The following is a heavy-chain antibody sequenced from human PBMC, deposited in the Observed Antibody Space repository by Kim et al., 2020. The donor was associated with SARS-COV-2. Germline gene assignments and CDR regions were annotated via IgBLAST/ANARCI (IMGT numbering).Heavy chain of an antibody. CDR2: IIPILGIA. CDR3: AREGTTMIVVVQPFDP. Sequence: SVKVSCKASGGTFSSYAISWVRQAPGQGLEWMGRIIPILGIANYAQKFQGRVTITADKSTSTAYMELSSLRSEDTAVYYCAREGTTMIVVVQPFDPWGQGTLVTVSS. J-gene: IGHJ5*02. V-gene: IGHV1-69*04. D-gene: IGHD3-22*01. CDR1: GGTFSSYA.